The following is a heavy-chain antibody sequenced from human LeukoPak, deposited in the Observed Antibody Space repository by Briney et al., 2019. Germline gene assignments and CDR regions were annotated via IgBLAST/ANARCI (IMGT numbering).Heavy chain of an antibody. CDR3: AKDVGMIGYCSGGSCYAIDY. V-gene: IGHV3-30*18. J-gene: IGHJ4*02. CDR2: ISYGGSNK. Sequence: VGSLRLSCAASGFTFSSYGMHWVRQAPGKGLEWVSVISYGGSNKFYADSVKGRFTISRDNSKNTLYLQMKRLRAEDTAVYYCAKDVGMIGYCSGGSCYAIDYWGQGTLVTVSS. D-gene: IGHD2-15*01. CDR1: GFTFSSYG.